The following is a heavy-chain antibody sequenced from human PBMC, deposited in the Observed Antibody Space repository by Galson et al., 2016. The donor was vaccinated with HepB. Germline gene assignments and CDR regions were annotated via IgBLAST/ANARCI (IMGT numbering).Heavy chain of an antibody. D-gene: IGHD3-10*01. J-gene: IGHJ5*02. V-gene: IGHV3-48*03. CDR3: ARGGGITMVRGVMPGWFDP. CDR2: ISSSGTTI. Sequence: SLRLSCAASGFTFSRYEMNWVRQAPGKGLEWVSYISSSGTTIYYADSVKGRFTISRDNAKNSLYLQMNGLRSEDTAVYYCARGGGITMVRGVMPGWFDPWGQGTLVTVSS. CDR1: GFTFSRYE.